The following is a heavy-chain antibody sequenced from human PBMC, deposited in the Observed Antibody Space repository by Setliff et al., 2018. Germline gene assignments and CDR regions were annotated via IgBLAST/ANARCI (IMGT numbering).Heavy chain of an antibody. V-gene: IGHV4-31*03. CDR1: GASISSDGYY. Sequence: PSETLSLTCSVSGASISSDGYYWSWIRQYPGKGLERIGYIYYSGSTYYNPSLKSRVTISLDTSKNQFSLELNSVTAADTAVYYCARSRTIAVKGGVFAVWGRGTLVTVSS. CDR2: IYYSGST. J-gene: IGHJ2*01. CDR3: ARSRTIAVKGGVFAV. D-gene: IGHD6-19*01.